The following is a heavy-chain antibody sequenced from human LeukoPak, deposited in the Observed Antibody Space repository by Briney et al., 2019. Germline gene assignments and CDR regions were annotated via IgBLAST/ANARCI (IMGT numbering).Heavy chain of an antibody. CDR1: GYTFTGYY. CDR3: ARVPYHYCSGGSCYRDNWFDP. CDR2: INPNSGGT. J-gene: IGHJ5*02. D-gene: IGHD2-15*01. V-gene: IGHV1-2*02. Sequence: GASVKVSCKASGYTFTGYYMHWVRQAPGQGLEWMGWINPNSGGTNYAQKFQGRVTMTRDTSISTAYMELSRLRSDDTAVYYCARVPYHYCSGGSCYRDNWFDPWGQGTLVTVSS.